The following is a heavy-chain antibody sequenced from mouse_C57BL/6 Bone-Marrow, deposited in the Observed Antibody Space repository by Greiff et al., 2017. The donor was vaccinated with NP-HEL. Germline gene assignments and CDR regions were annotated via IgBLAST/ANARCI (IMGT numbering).Heavy chain of an antibody. V-gene: IGHV1-15*01. CDR1: GYTFTDYE. CDR3: TRDPYYYGSSHYFDY. Sequence: VKLMESGAELVRPGASVTLSCKASGYTFTDYEMHWVKQTPVHGLEWIGAIDPETGGTAYNQKFKGKAILTADKSSSTAYMELRSLTSEDSAVYYCTRDPYYYGSSHYFDYWGQGTTLTVSS. D-gene: IGHD1-1*01. J-gene: IGHJ2*01. CDR2: IDPETGGT.